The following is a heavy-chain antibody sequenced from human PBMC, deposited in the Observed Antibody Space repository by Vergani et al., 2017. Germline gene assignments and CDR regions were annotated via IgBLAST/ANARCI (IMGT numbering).Heavy chain of an antibody. CDR2: IYYSGLT. D-gene: IGHD6-19*01. CDR3: ARQRPGSGWSPGDFDD. V-gene: IGHV4-39*01. CDR1: ADSISSGSYY. J-gene: IGHJ4*02. Sequence: QLQLQQSGPGLVKPSETLFLTCTVSADSISSGSYYWGWIRQPPGKSLEWIGSIYYSGLTYYNPSLKRRVAISVDTSKIQFSLKVTSVTAADTAVYFCARQRPGSGWSPGDFDDWGQGILVTVSS.